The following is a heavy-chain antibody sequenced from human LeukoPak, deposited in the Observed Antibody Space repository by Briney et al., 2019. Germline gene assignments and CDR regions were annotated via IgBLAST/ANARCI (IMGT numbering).Heavy chain of an antibody. V-gene: IGHV3-23*01. Sequence: GASLRLSCAASGFTFSSYAMSWVRQAPGKGLEWVSAMRGRGGSTYYADSVKGRFTISRDNSKNTLYLQMNSLRDEDTAVYYCAKDLDCSSTSCYPDYWGQGTLVTVSS. CDR1: GFTFSSYA. CDR3: AKDLDCSSTSCYPDY. J-gene: IGHJ4*02. D-gene: IGHD2-2*01. CDR2: MRGRGGST.